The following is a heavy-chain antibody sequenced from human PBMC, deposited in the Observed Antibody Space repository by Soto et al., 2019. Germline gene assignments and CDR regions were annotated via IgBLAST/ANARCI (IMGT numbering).Heavy chain of an antibody. CDR3: ARHYCSGSTCYYFDS. Sequence: QVQLQESGPGLVKPSETLSLTCTVSGGSISSYYWSWIRQTPGKGLEWIGYIYYSGSTNYNPSLKSRDTILVDKSKTQFSLKLSSVTAADTAVYYCARHYCSGSTCYYFDSWGQGTLVTVSS. V-gene: IGHV4-59*08. J-gene: IGHJ4*02. CDR1: GGSISSYY. D-gene: IGHD2-15*01. CDR2: IYYSGST.